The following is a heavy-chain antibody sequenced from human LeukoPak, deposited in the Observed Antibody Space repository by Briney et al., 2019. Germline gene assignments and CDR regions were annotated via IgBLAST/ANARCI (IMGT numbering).Heavy chain of an antibody. J-gene: IGHJ4*02. V-gene: IGHV4-39*02. Sequence: SETLSLTCTVSGGSISSSSYYWGWIRQPPGKGLEWIGSIYYSGSTYYNPSLKSRVTISVDTSKNQFSLKLSSVTAADTAVYYCAREGGMSSGLVIDYWGQGTLVTVSS. CDR2: IYYSGST. CDR3: AREGGMSSGLVIDY. CDR1: GGSISSSSYY. D-gene: IGHD3-22*01.